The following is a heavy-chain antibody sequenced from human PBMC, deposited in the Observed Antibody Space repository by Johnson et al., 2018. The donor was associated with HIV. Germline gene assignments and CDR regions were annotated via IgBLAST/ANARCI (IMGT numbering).Heavy chain of an antibody. V-gene: IGHV3-30*02. Sequence: QVQLLESRGGVFQPGGSLRLSCAASGFTFSSYGMHWVRQAPGKGLEWVAFIRYDGSNKYYADSVKGRFTISRDNSKNTLYLQMNSLRAEDTAVYYCALTDYGDYPQRVPDAFDIWGQGTMVTVSS. CDR3: ALTDYGDYPQRVPDAFDI. D-gene: IGHD4-17*01. CDR2: IRYDGSNK. CDR1: GFTFSSYG. J-gene: IGHJ3*02.